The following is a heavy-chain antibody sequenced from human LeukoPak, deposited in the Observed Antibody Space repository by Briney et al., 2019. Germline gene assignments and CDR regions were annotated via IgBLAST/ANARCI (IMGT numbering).Heavy chain of an antibody. CDR1: GGSISSSSYY. J-gene: IGHJ3*02. Sequence: PSETLSLTCTVSGGSISSSSYYWGWIRQPPGKGLEWIGSIYYSGSTYYNPSLKSRVTISVDTSKNQFSLKLSSVTAADTAVYYCARVGVWRAAGTTGGDAFDIWGQGTMVTVSS. CDR2: IYYSGST. CDR3: ARVGVWRAAGTTGGDAFDI. D-gene: IGHD6-13*01. V-gene: IGHV4-39*07.